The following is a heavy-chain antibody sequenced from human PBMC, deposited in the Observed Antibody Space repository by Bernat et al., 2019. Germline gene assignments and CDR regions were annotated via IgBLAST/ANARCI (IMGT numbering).Heavy chain of an antibody. Sequence: QVQLQESVPGLVKPSETLSLTCTVSGGSISGYYWSWIRQPPGKGLEWIGNIYYSGGTKYNPSLKSRVTISVDTSKNQFSLKLSSVTAADTAVYYCARHGLGRKGNWHFDLWGRGTLVTVS. CDR1: GGSISGYY. J-gene: IGHJ2*01. CDR3: ARHGLGRKGNWHFDL. D-gene: IGHD6-19*01. CDR2: IYYSGGT. V-gene: IGHV4-59*08.